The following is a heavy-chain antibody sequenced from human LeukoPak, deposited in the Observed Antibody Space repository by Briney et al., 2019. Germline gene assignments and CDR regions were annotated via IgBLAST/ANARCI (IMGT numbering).Heavy chain of an antibody. Sequence: GGAPRLSCAASGFTFTIYGMHWVRQAPGQGLEWVAVTWHDGSNKYYADSVKGRFTISRENSKNTLYLQMNSLGAEDTAVYYCGRDRLIYDSSGYYDYWGQGTLVTVSS. CDR1: GFTFTIYG. CDR3: GRDRLIYDSSGYYDY. J-gene: IGHJ4*02. V-gene: IGHV3-33*01. CDR2: TWHDGSNK. D-gene: IGHD3-22*01.